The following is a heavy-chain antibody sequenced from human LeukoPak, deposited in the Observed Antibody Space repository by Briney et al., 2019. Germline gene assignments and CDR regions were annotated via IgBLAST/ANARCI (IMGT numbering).Heavy chain of an antibody. CDR1: GGSISSYY. V-gene: IGHV4-4*07. J-gene: IGHJ4*02. D-gene: IGHD3-10*01. CDR3: AKESSASGSRTLDY. Sequence: SENLSLTCAVSGGSISSYYWSWVRQPAGKGLEWIGRIYSSGSTNYNPSLKSRVTMSIDMSKNQFSLKLSSVTAADTAVYYCAKESSASGSRTLDYWGQGTLVTVSS. CDR2: IYSSGST.